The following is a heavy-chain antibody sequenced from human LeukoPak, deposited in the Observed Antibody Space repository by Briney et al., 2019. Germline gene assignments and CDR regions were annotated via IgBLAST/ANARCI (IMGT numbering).Heavy chain of an antibody. CDR1: GFTFSSYA. D-gene: IGHD2-2*02. CDR3: ATYPYDMDA. V-gene: IGHV3-23*01. Sequence: GGSLRLSCAASGFTFSSYAMSWVRQAPGKGLEWVSTIRGSGGNTYYADSGKGRFTISRGNSKNTLYLQMNSLRAVDTAVYYCATYPYDMDAWGKGTTVTVSS. J-gene: IGHJ6*03. CDR2: IRGSGGNT.